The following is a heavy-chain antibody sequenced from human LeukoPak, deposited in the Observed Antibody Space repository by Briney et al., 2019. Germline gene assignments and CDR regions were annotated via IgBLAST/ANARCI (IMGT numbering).Heavy chain of an antibody. Sequence: AGGSLRLSCAASGFTFSSYAMHWVRQAPGKGLEWVAVIWYDGSNKYYADSVKGRFTISRDNSKNTLYLQMNSLRAEDTAVYYCASEYYYDSSGILFYFQHWGQGTLVTVSS. J-gene: IGHJ1*01. CDR3: ASEYYYDSSGILFYFQH. D-gene: IGHD3-22*01. V-gene: IGHV3-33*08. CDR2: IWYDGSNK. CDR1: GFTFSSYA.